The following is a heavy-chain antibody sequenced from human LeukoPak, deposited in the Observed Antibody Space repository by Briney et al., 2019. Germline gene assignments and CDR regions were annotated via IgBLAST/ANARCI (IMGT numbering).Heavy chain of an antibody. D-gene: IGHD6-19*01. CDR1: GFTVSNSY. Sequence: GGSLRLSCTASGFTVSNSYMTWVRQAPGKGLEWVSLIYGGGGTYYADSVKGRFTISRHNSDNTLYLEMNGLRPDDTAVYYCARVGVGTVAGNYFDDWGQGTLVTVSS. V-gene: IGHV3-53*04. CDR2: IYGGGGT. CDR3: ARVGVGTVAGNYFDD. J-gene: IGHJ4*02.